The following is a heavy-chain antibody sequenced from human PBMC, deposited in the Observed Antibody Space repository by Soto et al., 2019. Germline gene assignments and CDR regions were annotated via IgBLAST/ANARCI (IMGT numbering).Heavy chain of an antibody. CDR3: AGPYYDSRGYYLGY. D-gene: IGHD3-22*01. Sequence: QVQLVQSGAEVKKPGSSVKVSCKASGGTFRRYGISWVRQAPGQGLEWMGGIIPIFGIANYAQKFQGRVTITADESTSIAYMGLSSLRSEDTAVYYCAGPYYDSRGYYLGYWGQGTLVTVSS. CDR2: IIPIFGIA. J-gene: IGHJ4*02. CDR1: GGTFRRYG. V-gene: IGHV1-69*12.